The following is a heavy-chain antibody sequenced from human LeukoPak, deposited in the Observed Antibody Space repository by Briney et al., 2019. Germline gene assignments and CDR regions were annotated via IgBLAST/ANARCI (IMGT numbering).Heavy chain of an antibody. J-gene: IGHJ4*02. CDR3: ARASRRGYSYGYVGY. D-gene: IGHD5-18*01. Sequence: GGSLRLSCAASGFTFSTHAMNWVRQAPGKGLEWVSNIGGSGESTYYADSVKGRFTISRGNSKNTLYLQMNSLRAEDTAVYYCARASRRGYSYGYVGYWGQGTLVTVSS. CDR1: GFTFSTHA. CDR2: IGGSGEST. V-gene: IGHV3-23*01.